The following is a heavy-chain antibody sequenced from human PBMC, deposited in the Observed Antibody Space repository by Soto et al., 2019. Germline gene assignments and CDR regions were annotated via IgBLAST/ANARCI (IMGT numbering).Heavy chain of an antibody. CDR2: IYYSGTT. V-gene: IGHV4-31*03. J-gene: IGHJ6*02. CDR1: GGSISSGGYY. Sequence: QVQLQESGPGLVKPSQTLSLTCTVSGGSISSGGYYWNWIRQHPGKGLEWIGYIYYSGTTYYNPSLKSRVNISVDTSKNQFSLKLSSVTAADPAVYYCAASCVGCGGFNYYGMDVWGQGTTVTVSS. D-gene: IGHD2-21*01. CDR3: AASCVGCGGFNYYGMDV.